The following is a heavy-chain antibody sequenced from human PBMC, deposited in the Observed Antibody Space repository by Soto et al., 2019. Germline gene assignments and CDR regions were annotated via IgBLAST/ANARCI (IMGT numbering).Heavy chain of an antibody. CDR1: GGSLSSYY. CDR2: MYSSGSS. Sequence: NPSETLSLTCTVSGGSLSSYYWSWIRQSPGKGLEWIAYMYSSGSSDYNPSLKGRVTISMDTSKNQYSLKLNSVTAADTAVYYCAREWSGFDYWGQGILVTVSS. V-gene: IGHV4-59*01. J-gene: IGHJ4*02. CDR3: AREWSGFDY. D-gene: IGHD2-8*01.